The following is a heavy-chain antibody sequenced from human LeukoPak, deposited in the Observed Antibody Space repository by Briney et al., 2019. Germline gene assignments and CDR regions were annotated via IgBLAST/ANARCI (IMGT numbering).Heavy chain of an antibody. V-gene: IGHV4-59*01. CDR1: GGSISSYH. Sequence: SETLSLTCIVSGGSISSYHWSWIRQSPGKGLEWIGYVYNGGSTTYNPSPKSRVTISEDTSKNQFSLRLSSVTAADTAVYYCARAAYYGSGSFFDYWGQGTLVTVSS. CDR3: ARAAYYGSGSFFDY. J-gene: IGHJ4*02. D-gene: IGHD3-10*01. CDR2: VYNGGST.